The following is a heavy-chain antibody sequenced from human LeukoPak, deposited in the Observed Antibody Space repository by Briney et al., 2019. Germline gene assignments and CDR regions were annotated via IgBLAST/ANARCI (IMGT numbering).Heavy chain of an antibody. J-gene: IGHJ4*02. CDR2: INSDGSST. D-gene: IGHD3-22*01. CDR3: ARASVYYDSSGYGDY. Sequence: PGGSLRLSCAASGFTFSSYWMHWVRQAPGKGLVWVSCINSDGSSTSYADSVKGRFTISRDNAKNTLYLQMNSLRAEDTAVYYCARASVYYDSSGYGDYWGQGTLVTVSS. CDR1: GFTFSSYW. V-gene: IGHV3-74*01.